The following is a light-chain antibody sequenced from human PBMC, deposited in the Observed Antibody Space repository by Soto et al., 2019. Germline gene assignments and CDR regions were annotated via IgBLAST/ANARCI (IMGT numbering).Light chain of an antibody. J-gene: IGKJ1*01. V-gene: IGKV4-1*01. CDR1: QSVLYSSNNKNY. Sequence: DIVMTQSPDSLAVSLGERATINCKSSQSVLYSSNNKNYLAWYQQKPGQPPNLLIYWASTRESGVPDRFGGSGSGTDFTLTISSLQAEDVAVYYCQQFYTTPRTFGQGTKVEIK. CDR2: WAS. CDR3: QQFYTTPRT.